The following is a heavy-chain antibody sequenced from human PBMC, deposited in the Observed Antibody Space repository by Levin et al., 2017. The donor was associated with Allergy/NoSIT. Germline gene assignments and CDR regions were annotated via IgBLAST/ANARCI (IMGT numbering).Heavy chain of an antibody. CDR2: IYWDDDK. V-gene: IGHV2-5*02. Sequence: SGPTLVKPTQTLTLTCTFSGFSLTTAGVAVGWIRQPPGKALEWLALIYWDDDKHYSPSLKNRLTITKDTAKNQVVLTLTNMDPVDTATYYCARARHYDLEGNWFDPWGQGTLVTVSS. CDR3: ARARHYDLEGNWFDP. CDR1: GFSLTTAGVA. D-gene: IGHD3-3*01. J-gene: IGHJ5*02.